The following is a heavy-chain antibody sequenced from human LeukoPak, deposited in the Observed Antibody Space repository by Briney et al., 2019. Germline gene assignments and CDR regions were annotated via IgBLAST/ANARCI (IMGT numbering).Heavy chain of an antibody. J-gene: IGHJ4*01. D-gene: IGHD6-13*01. V-gene: IGHV1-8*01. CDR3: ARGGTAAETSGFDH. CDR2: LHTDNDDA. Sequence: GASVKVSCKASGYTFASHDIIWVRQATGQGLEYMRWLHTDNDDAGYAEKFQGRVNLTRDTSTSTAYMELNNLTFDDTAVYYCARGGTAAETSGFDHWGRGTQVTVSA. CDR1: GYTFASHD.